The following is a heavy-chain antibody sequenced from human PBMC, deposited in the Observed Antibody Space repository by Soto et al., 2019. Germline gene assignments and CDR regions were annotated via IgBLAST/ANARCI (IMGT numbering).Heavy chain of an antibody. J-gene: IGHJ5*02. CDR2: ITGSGSDT. D-gene: IGHD3-22*01. V-gene: IGHV3-23*01. Sequence: GGSLRLSCAASGFTFNSYAMGWVRQTPGKGLEWVSAITGSGSDTYYTDSVKGRFTISRDNSKNTLYLQMNSLRAEDTAVYYCAKDYARYYYDSSGYLNWFDPWGQGTLVTVSS. CDR3: AKDYARYYYDSSGYLNWFDP. CDR1: GFTFNSYA.